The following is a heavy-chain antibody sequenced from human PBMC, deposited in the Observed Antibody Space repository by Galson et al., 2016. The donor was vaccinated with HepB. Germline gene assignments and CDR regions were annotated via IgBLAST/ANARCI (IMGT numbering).Heavy chain of an antibody. Sequence: ETLSLTCSVSGNSVSSDRYYWDWIRQSPGRGLEWLTTVYHAGTTYYNPSLKSRVTISVDTSKNQFFLRLSSVTAAAPAIYYCARHVGPSIVEGFDYWGQGSLVTVSA. CDR1: GNSVSSDRYY. CDR3: ARHVGPSIVEGFDY. CDR2: VYHAGTT. J-gene: IGHJ4*02. V-gene: IGHV4-39*01. D-gene: IGHD2-15*01.